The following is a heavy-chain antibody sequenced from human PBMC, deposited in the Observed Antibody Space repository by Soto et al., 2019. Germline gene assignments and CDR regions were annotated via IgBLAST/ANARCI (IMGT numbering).Heavy chain of an antibody. V-gene: IGHV3-23*01. D-gene: IGHD3-3*01. CDR2: ISGSGGST. CDR1: SYPLNRYA. J-gene: IGHJ4*02. Sequence: AGPLRLACSASSYPLNRYAMSWVRTAPGKGLEWVSAISGSGGSTYYADSVKGRFTISRDSSKDTLYLQMNSLRAEDTAVYDCARAPMTYDFPYYFEQWGQGHRVTVSA. CDR3: ARAPMTYDFPYYFEQ.